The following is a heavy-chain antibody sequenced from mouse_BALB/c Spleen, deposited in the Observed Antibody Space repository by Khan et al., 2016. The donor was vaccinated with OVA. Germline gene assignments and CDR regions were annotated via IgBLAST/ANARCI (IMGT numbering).Heavy chain of an antibody. CDR1: GYSITSGYY. CDR2: ISYDGSN. Sequence: VQLKESGPGLVKPSQSLSLTCSVTGYSITSGYYWNWIRQFPGNKLEWMGYISYDGSNNYNPSLKNRTSITPDTSKNQFFLKLNSVTTEDTATYYCANRYDYWGQGTTLTVSS. V-gene: IGHV3-6*02. CDR3: ANRYDY. D-gene: IGHD2-14*01. J-gene: IGHJ2*01.